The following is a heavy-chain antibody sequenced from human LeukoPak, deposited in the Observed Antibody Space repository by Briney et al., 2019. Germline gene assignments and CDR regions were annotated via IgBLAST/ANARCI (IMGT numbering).Heavy chain of an antibody. CDR3: AILTALGYCSGGSCYDFDY. J-gene: IGHJ4*02. D-gene: IGHD2-15*01. CDR2: ISYDGSSK. Sequence: PGGSLRLSCAASGFTFSSYGMHWVRQAPGKGLEWVAVISYDGSSKYYADSVKGRFTISRDNSKNTLYLQMNSLRAEDTAVYYCAILTALGYCSGGSCYDFDYWGQGTLVTVSS. V-gene: IGHV3-30*03. CDR1: GFTFSSYG.